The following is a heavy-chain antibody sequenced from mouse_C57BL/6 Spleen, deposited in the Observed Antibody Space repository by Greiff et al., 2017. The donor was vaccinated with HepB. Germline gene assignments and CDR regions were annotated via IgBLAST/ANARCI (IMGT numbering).Heavy chain of an antibody. J-gene: IGHJ2*01. D-gene: IGHD1-1*01. CDR2: IYPGSGST. V-gene: IGHV1-55*01. CDR1: GYTFTSYW. CDR3: ARTYYGSSYEKDY. Sequence: VQLQQPGAELVKPGASVKMSCKASGYTFTSYWITWVKQRPGQGLEWIGDIYPGSGSTNYNEKFKSKATLTVDTSSSTAYMQLSSLTSEDSAVYYCARTYYGSSYEKDYWGQGTTLTVSS.